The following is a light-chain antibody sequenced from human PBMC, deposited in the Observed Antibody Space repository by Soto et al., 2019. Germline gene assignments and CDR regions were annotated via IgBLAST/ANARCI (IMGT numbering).Light chain of an antibody. V-gene: IGLV2-14*03. CDR3: ASCARSYTVL. CDR2: DVS. CDR1: SSDIGGYNY. J-gene: IGLJ2*01. Sequence: QSALTQPDSVSGSPGQSITISCTGTSSDIGGYNYVSWYQQHPGKAPKLMIYDVSDRPSGVSNRFSGSKSGNTASLTISGLQAEYDADNYCASCARSYTVLFCGRTKVTVL.